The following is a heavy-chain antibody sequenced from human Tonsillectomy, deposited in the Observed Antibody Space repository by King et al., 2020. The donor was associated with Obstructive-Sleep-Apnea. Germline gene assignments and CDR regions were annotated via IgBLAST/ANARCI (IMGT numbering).Heavy chain of an antibody. Sequence: VQLVESGGGFVQPGGSLRLSCVDSGFTFSRYAMSWVRQAPGKGLEWVSGISVSGTGTYYADSVKGRFTISRDNSKNTLYLQINSLRAEDTAVYYCATTALGDYKYYGLDVWGQGTTVTVSS. D-gene: IGHD5-18*01. CDR3: ATTALGDYKYYGLDV. CDR2: ISVSGTGT. J-gene: IGHJ6*02. V-gene: IGHV3-23*04. CDR1: GFTFSRYA.